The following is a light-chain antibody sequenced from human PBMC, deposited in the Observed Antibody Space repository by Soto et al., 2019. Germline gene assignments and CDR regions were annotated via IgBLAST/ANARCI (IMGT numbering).Light chain of an antibody. V-gene: IGKV1-5*03. J-gene: IGKJ1*01. CDR1: DNIVHW. CDR2: KAA. CDR3: QHYNSFSRT. Sequence: DIQMTQSPSTLSASVGDRVAITCRASDNIVHWVAWYQQKPGKAPKLLIYKAANLADEVPSRFAGSGSGTDFTITIIRLQPDDFATYYCQHYNSFSRTFGQGTKVEV.